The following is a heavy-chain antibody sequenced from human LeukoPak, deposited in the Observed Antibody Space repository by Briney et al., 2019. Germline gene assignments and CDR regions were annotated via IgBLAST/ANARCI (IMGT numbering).Heavy chain of an antibody. V-gene: IGHV3-53*01. J-gene: IGHJ3*02. CDR2: IYSGGST. D-gene: IGHD6-13*01. CDR3: ARDYKELRSAAGPNDAFDI. Sequence: GGSLRLSCAASGFTVSSNYMSWVRQAPGKGLEWVSVIYSGGSTYYADSVKGRFTISRDNSKNTLYLQMNSLRAEDTAVYYCARDYKELRSAAGPNDAFDIWGQGTMVTVSS. CDR1: GFTVSSNY.